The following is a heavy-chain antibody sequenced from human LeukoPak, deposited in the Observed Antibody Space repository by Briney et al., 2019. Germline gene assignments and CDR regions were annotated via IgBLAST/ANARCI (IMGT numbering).Heavy chain of an antibody. V-gene: IGHV4-39*07. D-gene: IGHD1-14*01. CDR1: GGSISSSSYY. CDR3: ARSEGYDAFDI. Sequence: SETLSLTCTVSGGSISSSSYYWGWIRQPPGKGLEWIGSIYHSGSTYYNPSLKSRVTISVDTSKNQFSLKLSSVTAADTAVYYCARSEGYDAFDIWGQGTMVTVSS. J-gene: IGHJ3*02. CDR2: IYHSGST.